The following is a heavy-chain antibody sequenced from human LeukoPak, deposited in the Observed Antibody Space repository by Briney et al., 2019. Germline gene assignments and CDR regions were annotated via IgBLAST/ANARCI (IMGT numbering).Heavy chain of an antibody. CDR2: INPNSGGT. V-gene: IGHV1-2*02. D-gene: IGHD6-13*01. CDR1: GYTFTGYY. J-gene: IGHJ5*02. CDR3: ARSSSSPAHGNWFDP. Sequence: ASVKVTCKASGYTFTGYYVHWVRQAPGQGLEWMGWINPNSGGTNYAQKFQGRVTMIRDTSISTAYMELSRLRSDDTAVYYCARSSSSPAHGNWFDPWGQGTLVTVSS.